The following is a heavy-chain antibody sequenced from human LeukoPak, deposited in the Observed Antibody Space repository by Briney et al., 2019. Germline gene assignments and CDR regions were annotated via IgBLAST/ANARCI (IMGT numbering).Heavy chain of an antibody. J-gene: IGHJ4*02. CDR3: ARATTYDILTGYFDY. CDR1: GFTFSSYP. V-gene: IGHV3-21*01. CDR2: ISSSSSYI. Sequence: PGGSLRLPCAASGFTFSSYPMNWVRQAPGKGLEWVSSISSSSSYIYYADSVKGRFTISRDNAKNSLYLQMNSLRAEDTAVYYCARATTYDILTGYFDYWGQGTLVTVSS. D-gene: IGHD3-9*01.